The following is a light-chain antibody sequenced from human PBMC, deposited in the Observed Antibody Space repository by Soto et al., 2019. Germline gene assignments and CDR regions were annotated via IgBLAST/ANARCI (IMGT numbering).Light chain of an antibody. V-gene: IGKV2-24*01. J-gene: IGKJ1*01. CDR1: QSLLHSDGNTY. Sequence: DIVITQTPLSSPVTLGQAASISCSSSQSLLHSDGNTYLSWFQQRPGQPPRLLIYKVSDRFSGVPDRFSGSGAGTDFTLTISRVEAEDVGIYYCMQATQSQWTFGQGTKVDIK. CDR2: KVS. CDR3: MQATQSQWT.